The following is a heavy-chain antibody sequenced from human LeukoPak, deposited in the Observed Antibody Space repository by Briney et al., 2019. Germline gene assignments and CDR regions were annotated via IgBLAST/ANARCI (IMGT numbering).Heavy chain of an antibody. Sequence: GGSLRLSCSVSGFTFRSYVMYWVRQAPGKGLEYVSVISSNGGSTNYADSVKGRFTIYRDNSKNTLYLQMSSLRAEDTAVYYCVKGNNYDSSGYQFDYWGQGTLVTVSS. D-gene: IGHD3-22*01. J-gene: IGHJ4*02. CDR3: VKGNNYDSSGYQFDY. V-gene: IGHV3-64D*06. CDR1: GFTFRSYV. CDR2: ISSNGGST.